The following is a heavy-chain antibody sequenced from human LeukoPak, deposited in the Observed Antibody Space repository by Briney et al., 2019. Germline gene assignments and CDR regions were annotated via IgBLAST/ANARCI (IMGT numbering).Heavy chain of an antibody. CDR3: ARGPYSGSYEFDY. J-gene: IGHJ4*02. D-gene: IGHD1-26*01. CDR2: IYYSGST. Sequence: PSETLSLTCTVSGGSISSYYWSWIRQPLGKGLEWIGYIYYSGSTNYNPSLKSRVTISVDTSKNQFSLKLSSVTAADTAVYYCARGPYSGSYEFDYWGQGTLVTVSS. V-gene: IGHV4-59*01. CDR1: GGSISSYY.